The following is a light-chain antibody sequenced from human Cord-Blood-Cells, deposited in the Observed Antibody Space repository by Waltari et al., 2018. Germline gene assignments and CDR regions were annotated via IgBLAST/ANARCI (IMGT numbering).Light chain of an antibody. CDR3: QQSYSTPWT. CDR2: AAS. CDR1: QSISSY. J-gene: IGKJ1*01. V-gene: IGKV1-39*01. Sequence: DIQMTQSPSSLSASVGDRVTITCRASQSISSYLNWYQQKPGKAPKLLIYAASSLQSGVPSRFSGSGSRTVFTLTISSVQPEDFATYYCQQSYSTPWTFGQGTKVEIK.